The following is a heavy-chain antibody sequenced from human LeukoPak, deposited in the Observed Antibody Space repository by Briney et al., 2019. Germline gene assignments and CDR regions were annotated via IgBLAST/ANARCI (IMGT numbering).Heavy chain of an antibody. V-gene: IGHV1-2*02. CDR1: GYTFTGYY. Sequence: ASVKVCCKASGYTFTGYYMHWVRQAPGQGVEWMGWINPNSGGTNYAQKFQGRVTMTRDTSISTAYMELSRLRSDDTAVYYCARDLQQRYCSGGSCSDYYYGMDVWGQGTTVTVSS. CDR2: INPNSGGT. CDR3: ARDLQQRYCSGGSCSDYYYGMDV. J-gene: IGHJ6*02. D-gene: IGHD2-15*01.